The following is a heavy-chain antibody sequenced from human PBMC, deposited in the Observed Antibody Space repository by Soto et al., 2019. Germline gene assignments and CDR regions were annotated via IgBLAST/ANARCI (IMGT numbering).Heavy chain of an antibody. D-gene: IGHD2-21*01. V-gene: IGHV4-30-2*01. CDR3: ARGNVVPLDY. CDR1: GGSISSGGYS. Sequence: QLQLQESGSGLGKPSQTLSLTCAVSGGSISSGGYSWSWIRQPPGKGLEWIGYIYHSGSTYYNPSLKSRVTISVARSKNQFSLKLSSVTAADTAVYYCARGNVVPLDYWGQGTLVTVSS. CDR2: IYHSGST. J-gene: IGHJ4*02.